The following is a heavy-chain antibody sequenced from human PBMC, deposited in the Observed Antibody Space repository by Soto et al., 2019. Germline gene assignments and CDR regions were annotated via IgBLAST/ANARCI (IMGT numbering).Heavy chain of an antibody. Sequence: GGSLRLSCAASGFTFSTFDMTWVRQAPGKGLERVSLIRGNDGSTHYADCVKGRFAISRDNSRNTLYLQMNSLRAEDTAVYFCVKGAWFDYWGQGNMVTVSS. CDR3: VKGAWFDY. CDR2: IRGNDGST. D-gene: IGHD3-16*01. V-gene: IGHV3-23*01. J-gene: IGHJ4*02. CDR1: GFTFSTFD.